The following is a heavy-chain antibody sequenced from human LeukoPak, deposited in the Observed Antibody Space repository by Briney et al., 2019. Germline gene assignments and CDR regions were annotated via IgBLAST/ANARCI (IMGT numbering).Heavy chain of an antibody. D-gene: IGHD3-22*01. V-gene: IGHV4-61*02. J-gene: IGHJ5*02. CDR1: GGSISSGSYY. Sequence: PSETLSLTCTVSGGSISSGSYYWSWIRQPAGKGLEWIGRIYTSGSTNYNPSLKSRVTISVDTSKNQFSLKLSSVTAADTAVYYCARGHHDSSGYYNWFDPWGQGTLVTVSS. CDR3: ARGHHDSSGYYNWFDP. CDR2: IYTSGST.